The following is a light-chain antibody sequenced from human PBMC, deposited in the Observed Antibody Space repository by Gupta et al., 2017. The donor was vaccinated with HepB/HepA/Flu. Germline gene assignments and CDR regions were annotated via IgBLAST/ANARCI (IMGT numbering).Light chain of an antibody. CDR1: SSDVGAYNY. V-gene: IGLV2-8*01. J-gene: IGLJ1*01. CDR3: SSYAGSIKV. Sequence: QSALTPPSSASESPGLSATISCTGTSSDVGAYNYVTWYQQHPGKAPKRMIYEVNKRPSGVPDRFAGAKSGNTACLTVSGLQAEDEDDYYCSSYAGSIKVFGNGTKVTVL. CDR2: EVN.